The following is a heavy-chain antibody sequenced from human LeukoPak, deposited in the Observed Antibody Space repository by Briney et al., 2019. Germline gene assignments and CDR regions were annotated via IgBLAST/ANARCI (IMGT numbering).Heavy chain of an antibody. D-gene: IGHD3-9*01. CDR3: AKFYDISTGYFDC. J-gene: IGHJ4*02. V-gene: IGHV3-30*18. CDR1: GFTFSSYG. Sequence: GGSLRLSCAASGFTFSSYGMHWVRQAPGKGLERGAVISYDGRQTYYADSVKGRFTISRDNSKNTLYLQMNSLRAEDTAVYYCAKFYDISTGYFDCWGQGTLVTVSS. CDR2: ISYDGRQT.